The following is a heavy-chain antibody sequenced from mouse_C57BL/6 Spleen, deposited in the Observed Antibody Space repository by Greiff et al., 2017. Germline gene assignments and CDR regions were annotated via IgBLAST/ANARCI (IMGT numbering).Heavy chain of an antibody. Sequence: VQLQQSGPELVKPGASVKISCKASGYSFTGYYMNWVKQSPEKSLEWIGEINPSTGGTTYNQKFKAKATLTVDKSSRTAYMQLKSLTSEDSAVYYCARLLNVGDFDYWGQGTTLTVSS. CDR2: INPSTGGT. CDR1: GYSFTGYY. J-gene: IGHJ2*01. V-gene: IGHV1-42*01. CDR3: ARLLNVGDFDY.